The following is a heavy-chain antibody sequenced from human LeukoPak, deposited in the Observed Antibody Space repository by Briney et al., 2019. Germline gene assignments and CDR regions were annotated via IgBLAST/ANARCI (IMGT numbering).Heavy chain of an antibody. CDR3: ARHTKNSSGWYYFDY. Sequence: SETLSLTCTVSGGSISSYYWSWIRQPPGKGPEWIGYIYYSGSTRYNPSLKSRVTISVDTSKNQFSLKLSSVTAADTAVYYCARHTKNSSGWYYFDYWGLGTLVTVSS. CDR2: IYYSGST. CDR1: GGSISSYY. V-gene: IGHV4-59*08. D-gene: IGHD6-19*01. J-gene: IGHJ4*02.